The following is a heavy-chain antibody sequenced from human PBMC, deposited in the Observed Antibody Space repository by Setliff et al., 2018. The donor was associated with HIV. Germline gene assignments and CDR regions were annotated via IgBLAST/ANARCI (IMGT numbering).Heavy chain of an antibody. J-gene: IGHJ6*03. CDR1: GGSISSSS. D-gene: IGHD5-12*01. V-gene: IGHV4-59*08. CDR3: ARHGAYEAYYDYMDV. CDR2: LHYSVSS. Sequence: PSETLSLTCTVSGGSISSSSWSWIRQPPGKGLEWIGYLHYSVSSNYNPSLKSRVTISVDTSKNQFSLKLSSVTAADTAVYYCARHGAYEAYYDYMDVWGKGTTVTVSS.